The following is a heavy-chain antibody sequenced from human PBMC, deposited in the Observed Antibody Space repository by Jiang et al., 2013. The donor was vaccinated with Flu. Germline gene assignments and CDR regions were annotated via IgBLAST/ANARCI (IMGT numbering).Heavy chain of an antibody. V-gene: IGHV4-39*07. CDR1: GDSINSNNYY. CDR3: ARNVMTTVTQFFDY. Sequence: GSGLVKPSETLSLTCSVFGDSINSNNYYWGWIRQAPGQGLEWVGSIYFSGTTYQNPSLKSRVTMSLDTSKNQFSLKLRSVTAADTAVYFRARNVMTTVTQFFDYWGQGTLITVSS. CDR2: IYFSGTT. J-gene: IGHJ4*02. D-gene: IGHD4-17*01.